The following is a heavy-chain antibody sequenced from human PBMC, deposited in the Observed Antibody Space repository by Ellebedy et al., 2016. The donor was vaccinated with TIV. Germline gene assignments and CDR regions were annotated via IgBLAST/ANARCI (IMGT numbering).Heavy chain of an antibody. Sequence: AASVKVSCKASGYTFTSYAMHWVRQAPGQRLEWMGWINAGNDNTKYSQKFQGRVTITRDTSASTAYMELSSLRSEDTAVYYCAREPVIRFLQWDQTQGGYYYYGMDVWGQGTTVTVSS. CDR2: INAGNDNT. J-gene: IGHJ6*02. CDR1: GYTFTSYA. D-gene: IGHD3-3*01. CDR3: AREPVIRFLQWDQTQGGYYYYGMDV. V-gene: IGHV1-3*01.